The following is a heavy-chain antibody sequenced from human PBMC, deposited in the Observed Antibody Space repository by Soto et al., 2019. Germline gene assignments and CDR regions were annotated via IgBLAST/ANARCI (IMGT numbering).Heavy chain of an antibody. CDR1: GYCISSGYY. V-gene: IGHV4-38-2*01. CDR3: ARPLYCSGGSCSPLPGMDV. CDR2: IYHSVST. D-gene: IGHD2-15*01. J-gene: IGHJ6*02. Sequence: KPSETLSLTCAVSGYCISSGYYWGWIRQPPGKGLEWIGTIYHSVSTYYNPSLKSRVTISVDASKNQFSLKLNSVTAADTAVYYRARPLYCSGGSCSPLPGMDVWAVGTTVNVSS.